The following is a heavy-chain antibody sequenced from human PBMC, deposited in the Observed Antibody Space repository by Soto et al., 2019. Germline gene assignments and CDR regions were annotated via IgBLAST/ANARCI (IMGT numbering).Heavy chain of an antibody. J-gene: IGHJ4*01. D-gene: IGHD2-2*01. CDR1: GFTFSNYT. V-gene: IGHV3-23*01. CDR3: AKEKKPAVACDFDY. CDR2: INGGNGPT. Sequence: EVQLLESGGDLVQPGGSLRLSCAASGFTFSNYTMSWVRQLPGKGLEWVSGINGGNGPTYYADSVKGRFTISRDNSQNTLYLQMNSLRVGDTAIYYCAKEKKPAVACDFDYWGQGTLVTVSS.